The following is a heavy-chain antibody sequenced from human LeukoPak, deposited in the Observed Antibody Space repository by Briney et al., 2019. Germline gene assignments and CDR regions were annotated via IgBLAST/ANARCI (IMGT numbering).Heavy chain of an antibody. D-gene: IGHD3-10*01. J-gene: IGHJ4*02. Sequence: GGSLRLSCAASGFTFSTYEMTWVRQSPGKGLEWVSYISSSGSTIYYADSVKGRFTISRDNARNSLYLQMNSLRAEDTAVYYCARQGRWGFGALIFFDYWGQGTLVTVSS. CDR3: ARQGRWGFGALIFFDY. V-gene: IGHV3-48*03. CDR1: GFTFSTYE. CDR2: ISSSGSTI.